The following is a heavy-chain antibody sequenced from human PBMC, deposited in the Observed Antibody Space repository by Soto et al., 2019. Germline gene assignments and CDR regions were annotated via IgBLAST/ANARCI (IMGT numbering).Heavy chain of an antibody. CDR1: GFTFSSYG. Sequence: PGGSLRLSCAASGFTFSSYGMHWVRQAPGKGLEWVAVISYDGSNKYYADSVKGRFTISRDNSKNTLYLQMNSLRAEDTAVYYCAKTTDSAPDYWGQGTLVTVSS. V-gene: IGHV3-30*18. CDR2: ISYDGSNK. CDR3: AKTTDSAPDY. D-gene: IGHD1-26*01. J-gene: IGHJ4*02.